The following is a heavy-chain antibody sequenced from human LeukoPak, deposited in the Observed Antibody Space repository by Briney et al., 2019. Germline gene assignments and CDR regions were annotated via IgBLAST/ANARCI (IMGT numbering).Heavy chain of an antibody. CDR1: GFTFSSYA. Sequence: GGSLRLSCAASGFTFSSYAMHWVRQAPGKGLEWVGVISYDGSNKYYADSVKGRFTISRDNSKNTLYLQMNSLRAEDTAVYYCARVSIQRDYYDSSGYPGYFDYWGQGTLVTVSS. V-gene: IGHV3-30-3*01. J-gene: IGHJ4*02. D-gene: IGHD3-22*01. CDR3: ARVSIQRDYYDSSGYPGYFDY. CDR2: ISYDGSNK.